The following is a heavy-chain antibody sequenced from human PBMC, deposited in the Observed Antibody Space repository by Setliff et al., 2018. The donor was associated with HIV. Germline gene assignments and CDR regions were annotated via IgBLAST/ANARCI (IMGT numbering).Heavy chain of an antibody. D-gene: IGHD5-12*01. CDR3: ARRRDGYNSAPWRNDY. J-gene: IGHJ4*02. CDR1: GGAFISHT. CDR2: IIPILGIP. Sequence: SVKVSCKASGGAFISHTFTWVRQAPGQGLEWMGRIIPILGIPNYAQNFQGRLTITADKSTSTAYMELSSLRSEDTAVYYCARRRDGYNSAPWRNDYWGQGTLVTVSS. V-gene: IGHV1-69*02.